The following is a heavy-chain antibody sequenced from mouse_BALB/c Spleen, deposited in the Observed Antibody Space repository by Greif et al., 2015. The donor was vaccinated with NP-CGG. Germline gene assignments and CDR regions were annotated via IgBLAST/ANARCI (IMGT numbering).Heavy chain of an antibody. V-gene: IGHV1-9*01. CDR1: GYTFSSYW. J-gene: IGHJ2*01. CDR3: ARYGKPRQGYFDY. Sequence: QVQLQQPGAELMKPGASVKISCKATGYTFSSYWIEWVKQRPGHGLEWIGEILPGSGSTNYNEKFKGKATFTADTSSNTAYMRLSSLTSEDSAVYYCARYGKPRQGYFDYWGQGTTLTVSS. D-gene: IGHD1-1*01. CDR2: ILPGSGST.